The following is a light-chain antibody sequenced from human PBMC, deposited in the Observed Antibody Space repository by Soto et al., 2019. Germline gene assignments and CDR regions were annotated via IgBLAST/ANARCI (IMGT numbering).Light chain of an antibody. J-gene: IGKJ2*03. CDR1: QSISNY. CDR3: QQTYSAPMYS. V-gene: IGKV1-39*01. Sequence: DIQMTQSPSSLSASVGDIVTISCRASQSISNYLNWYQQKLGKAPNLLIYAASTLQSGVSPRFSGSGSGTDFTLTIIDLQPEDFATYYCQQTYSAPMYSFGQGTKLDIK. CDR2: AAS.